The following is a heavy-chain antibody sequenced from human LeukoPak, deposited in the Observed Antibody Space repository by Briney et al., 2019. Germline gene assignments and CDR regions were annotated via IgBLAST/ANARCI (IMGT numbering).Heavy chain of an antibody. D-gene: IGHD3-3*01. CDR1: GYTFTSYD. CDR2: MNPSSGNT. Sequence: GASVKVSCKASGYTFTSYDINWVRQATGQGLEWMGWMNPSSGNTGYAQKFQGRVTMTRNTSISTAYMELSSLRSEDTAVYYCARSSLYDFWSGYYSEGVDYWGQGTLVTVSS. CDR3: ARSSLYDFWSGYYSEGVDY. J-gene: IGHJ4*02. V-gene: IGHV1-8*01.